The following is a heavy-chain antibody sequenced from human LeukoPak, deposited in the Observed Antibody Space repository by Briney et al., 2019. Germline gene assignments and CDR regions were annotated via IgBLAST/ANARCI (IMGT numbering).Heavy chain of an antibody. CDR2: IKQDGSEK. CDR3: ARAMT. J-gene: IGHJ4*02. Sequence: GGSLRLSCAASGFIFSSYWMSWVRQAPGKGLEWVANIKQDGSEKYYVDSVKGRFTISRDNAKNLLYLQMNSLRAEDTAVYYCARAMTWGQGTLVSVSS. V-gene: IGHV3-7*01. CDR1: GFIFSSYW.